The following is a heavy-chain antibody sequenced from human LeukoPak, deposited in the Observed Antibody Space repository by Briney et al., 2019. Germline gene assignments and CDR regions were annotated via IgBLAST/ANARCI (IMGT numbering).Heavy chain of an antibody. Sequence: GGSLRLSCVASGLTFSGHYWDWVRQAPGKGLEGVSVIYSRGATYYADSVKGRFTISRDNSKNTLYLQMNSLRVEDTAVYYCAARNYWGQGTLVTVSS. D-gene: IGHD1-14*01. V-gene: IGHV3-53*01. J-gene: IGHJ4*02. CDR3: AARNY. CDR1: GLTFSGHY. CDR2: IYSRGAT.